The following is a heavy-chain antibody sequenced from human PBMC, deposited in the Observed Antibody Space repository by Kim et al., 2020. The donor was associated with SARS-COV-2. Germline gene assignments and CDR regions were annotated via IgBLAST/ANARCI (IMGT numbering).Heavy chain of an antibody. Sequence: GGSLRLSCAASGFTFDDYAMHWVRQAPGKGLEWVSLISGDGGSTYYADSVKGRFTISRDNSKNSLYLQMNSLRTEDTALYYCAKDGWGQQLVYYYYYYMDVWGKGTTVTVSS. CDR1: GFTFDDYA. J-gene: IGHJ6*03. CDR2: ISGDGGST. CDR3: AKDGWGQQLVYYYYYYMDV. D-gene: IGHD6-13*01. V-gene: IGHV3-43*02.